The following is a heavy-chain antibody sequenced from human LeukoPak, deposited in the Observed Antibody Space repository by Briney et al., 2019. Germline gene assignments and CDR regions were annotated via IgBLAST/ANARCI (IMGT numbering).Heavy chain of an antibody. Sequence: GGTLRLSCAASGFTFSSYGMSWVRQAPGKGLEWVSAISGSGGSTYYADSVKGRFTISRDNSKNTLYLQMNSLRAEDTAVYYCAKGGFVGAHFDYWGQGTLVTVSS. D-gene: IGHD1-26*01. J-gene: IGHJ4*02. CDR1: GFTFSSYG. CDR2: ISGSGGST. V-gene: IGHV3-23*01. CDR3: AKGGFVGAHFDY.